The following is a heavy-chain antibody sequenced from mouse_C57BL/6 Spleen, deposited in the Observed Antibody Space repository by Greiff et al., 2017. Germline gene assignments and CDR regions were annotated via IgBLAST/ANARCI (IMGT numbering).Heavy chain of an antibody. V-gene: IGHV2-6*03. CDR3: ARGDEGFAY. Sequence: VQLQQSGPGLVAPSQSLSITCTVSGFSLTSYGVHWVRQPPGKGLEWLVVIWSDGSTTYTSALKSRLSISKDNDKSQVFLKMNRRHTYDTAMYYCARGDEGFAYWGQGTLVTVSA. CDR1: GFSLTSYG. CDR2: IWSDGST. J-gene: IGHJ3*01.